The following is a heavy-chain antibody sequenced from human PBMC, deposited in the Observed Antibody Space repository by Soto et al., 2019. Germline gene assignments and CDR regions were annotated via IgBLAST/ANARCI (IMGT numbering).Heavy chain of an antibody. CDR3: ASLGRQWLYNYYYGMDV. J-gene: IGHJ6*02. D-gene: IGHD6-19*01. CDR1: GGSISSSSYY. Sequence: SETLSLTCTVSGGSISSSSYYWGWIRQPPGKGLEWIGSIYYSGSTYYNPSLKSRVTISVDTSKNQFSLKLSSVTAADTAVYYCASLGRQWLYNYYYGMDVWGQGTTVTVSS. CDR2: IYYSGST. V-gene: IGHV4-39*01.